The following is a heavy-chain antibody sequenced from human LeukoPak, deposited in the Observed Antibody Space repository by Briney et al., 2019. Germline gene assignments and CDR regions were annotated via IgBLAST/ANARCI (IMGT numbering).Heavy chain of an antibody. CDR1: GFTFSSYG. Sequence: PGGSLRLSYAASGFTFSSYGMHWVRQAPGKGLEWVAVISYDGSNKYYADSVKGRFTISRDNSKNTLYLQMNSLRAEDTAVYYCAKDSGYSSGWYTSEYFQHWGQGTLVTVSS. D-gene: IGHD6-19*01. CDR3: AKDSGYSSGWYTSEYFQH. CDR2: ISYDGSNK. V-gene: IGHV3-30*18. J-gene: IGHJ1*01.